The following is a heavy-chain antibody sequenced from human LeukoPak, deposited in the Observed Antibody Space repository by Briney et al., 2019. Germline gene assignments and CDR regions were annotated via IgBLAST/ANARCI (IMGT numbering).Heavy chain of an antibody. V-gene: IGHV4-39*07. CDR3: AGEITLTGYKYGLGFNY. CDR2: IYYSGST. D-gene: IGHD5-12*01. CDR1: DGSISSSSYY. Sequence: SETLALTCTVSDGSISSSSYYWGWIRQPPGKGLEWIGSIYYSGSTYYNPSLKSRVTISVDTSKNQFSLKLSSVTAADTAVYYCAGEITLTGYKYGLGFNYWGQGTLVTVSS. J-gene: IGHJ4*02.